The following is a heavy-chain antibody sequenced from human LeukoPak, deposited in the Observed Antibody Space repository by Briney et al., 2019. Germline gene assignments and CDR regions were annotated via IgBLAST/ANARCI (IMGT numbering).Heavy chain of an antibody. J-gene: IGHJ3*02. CDR2: INWNGGST. CDR3: ARVFLSGDYDAFDI. Sequence: GGSLRLSCAASGFTFDDYGMSWVRQAPGKGLEWVSGINWNGGSTGCADSVKGRFTISRDNAKNSLYLQMNSLRAEDTALYYCARVFLSGDYDAFDIWGQGTMVTVSS. CDR1: GFTFDDYG. V-gene: IGHV3-20*04. D-gene: IGHD4-17*01.